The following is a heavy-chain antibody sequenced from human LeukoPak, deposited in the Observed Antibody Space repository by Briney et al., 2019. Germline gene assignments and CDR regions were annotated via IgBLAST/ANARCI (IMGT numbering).Heavy chain of an antibody. Sequence: SETLSLTCTVSGASISSYYWSWIRQPPGKGLEWIGYINYSGSTNYNPSLKSRVTISVDTSKNQFSLRLSSVTAADTAVYYCARHRYYYDSSGYCYQPWGQGTLVT. CDR1: GASISSYY. D-gene: IGHD3-22*01. CDR2: INYSGST. J-gene: IGHJ5*02. CDR3: ARHRYYYDSSGYCYQP. V-gene: IGHV4-59*01.